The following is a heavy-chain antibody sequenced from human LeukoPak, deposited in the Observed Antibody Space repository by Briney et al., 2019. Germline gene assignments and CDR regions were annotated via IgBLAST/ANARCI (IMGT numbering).Heavy chain of an antibody. CDR3: AKDGGVQYYYDSSGYYFDY. V-gene: IGHV3-33*06. CDR1: GFTFSNYG. D-gene: IGHD3-22*01. Sequence: GGSLRLSCAASGFTFSNYGMHWVRQAPGKGLEWVAVIWYDGSKKYYADSVKGRFTISRDNSKNTLYLQMYSLRAEDTAVYYCAKDGGVQYYYDSSGYYFDYWGQGTLVTVSS. CDR2: IWYDGSKK. J-gene: IGHJ4*02.